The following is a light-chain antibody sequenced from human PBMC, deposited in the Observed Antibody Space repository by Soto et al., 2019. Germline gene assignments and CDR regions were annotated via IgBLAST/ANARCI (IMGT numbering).Light chain of an antibody. Sequence: PGERATLSCMASQSVRSSYLAWYQQKPGQPPRLLIYGASSRATGIPDRFSGSGSGTEFTLTISSLQSEDFAVYYCQQYNLWPPITFGQGTRLEIK. J-gene: IGKJ5*01. V-gene: IGKV3D-15*01. CDR1: QSVRSSY. CDR2: GAS. CDR3: QQYNLWPPIT.